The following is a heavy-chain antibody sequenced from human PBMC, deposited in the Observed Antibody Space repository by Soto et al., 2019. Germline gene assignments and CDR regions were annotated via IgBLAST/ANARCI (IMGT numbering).Heavy chain of an antibody. Sequence: QVQLVQSGAEVKKPGASVKVSCKTSGYTFSSYAISWVRQAPGQGLEWMGGIIPIFGTANYAQKFQGRVTITADESTSTAYMELSSLRSEDTAVYYCARVIAVAGYFDYWGQGTLVTVSS. CDR2: IIPIFGTA. CDR1: GYTFSSYA. J-gene: IGHJ4*02. CDR3: ARVIAVAGYFDY. D-gene: IGHD6-19*01. V-gene: IGHV1-69*01.